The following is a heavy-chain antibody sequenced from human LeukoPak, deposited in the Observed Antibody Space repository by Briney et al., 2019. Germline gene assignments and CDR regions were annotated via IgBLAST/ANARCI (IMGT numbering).Heavy chain of an antibody. Sequence: GRSLRLSCAASGFTFSSYGMHWVRQAPGKGLEWVAVISYDGSNKYYADSVKGRFTISRDNSKNTLYLQMNSLRAEDTAVYYCARDDSYGFDYWGQGTLVTVSS. CDR1: GFTFSSYG. J-gene: IGHJ4*02. CDR3: ARDDSYGFDY. CDR2: ISYDGSNK. V-gene: IGHV3-30*19. D-gene: IGHD5-18*01.